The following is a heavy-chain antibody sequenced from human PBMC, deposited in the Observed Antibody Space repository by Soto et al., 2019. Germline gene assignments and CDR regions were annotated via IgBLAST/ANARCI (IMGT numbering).Heavy chain of an antibody. Sequence: ASVKVSCKASGYTFNSYGISRVRQAPGQGLEWMGWISAYNGNKKYAQKLQGRVTMTTDTSTSTAYMELRSLRSDDTAVYYCARHTYYYDSSGYYYFDYWGQGTLVTVSS. CDR3: ARHTYYYDSSGYYYFDY. CDR2: ISAYNGNK. V-gene: IGHV1-18*01. J-gene: IGHJ4*02. D-gene: IGHD3-22*01. CDR1: GYTFNSYG.